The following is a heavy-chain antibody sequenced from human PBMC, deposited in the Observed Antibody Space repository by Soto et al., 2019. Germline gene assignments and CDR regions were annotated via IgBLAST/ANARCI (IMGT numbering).Heavy chain of an antibody. CDR2: IDTDGKTT. V-gene: IGHV3-74*01. Sequence: GGSLRLSCEASGFSFSNYWMQWVRQVPGKGLVWVSRIDTDGKTTDYADSVKGRFTISRDNAKNSLYLQMNSLRAEDTAVYYCERGNALYDYWGQGILVTVSS. CDR1: GFSFSNYW. D-gene: IGHD2-2*01. CDR3: ERGNALYDY. J-gene: IGHJ4*02.